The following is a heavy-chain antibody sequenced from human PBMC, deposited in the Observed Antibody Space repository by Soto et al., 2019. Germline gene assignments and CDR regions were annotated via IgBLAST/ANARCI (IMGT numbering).Heavy chain of an antibody. CDR1: GLTVSSSY. CDR3: AKRRGAGGHFDY. V-gene: IGHV3-23*01. D-gene: IGHD2-15*01. J-gene: IGHJ4*02. CDR2: ISGSGGST. Sequence: HLGGSLRLSCAASGLTVSSSYMSWVRQAPGKGLEWVSAISGSGGSTYYADSVKGRFTISRDNSKNTLYLQMNSLTAEDTAVYFCAKRRGAGGHFDYWGQGALVTVSS.